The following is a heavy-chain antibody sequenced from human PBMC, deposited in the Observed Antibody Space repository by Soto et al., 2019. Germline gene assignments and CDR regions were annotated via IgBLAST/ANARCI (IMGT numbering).Heavy chain of an antibody. D-gene: IGHD6-13*01. CDR1: GGSISSYY. Sequence: SETLSLTCTVSGGSISSYYWSWIRQPPGKGLEWIGYIYYSGSTNYNPSLKSRVTISVDTSKNQFSLKLSSVTAADTAVYYCARDSGIAAAGTRWFDPWGQGTLVTVSS. V-gene: IGHV4-59*01. J-gene: IGHJ5*02. CDR3: ARDSGIAAAGTRWFDP. CDR2: IYYSGST.